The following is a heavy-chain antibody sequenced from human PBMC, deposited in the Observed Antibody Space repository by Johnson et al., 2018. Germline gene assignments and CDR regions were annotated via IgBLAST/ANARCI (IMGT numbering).Heavy chain of an antibody. V-gene: IGHV3-11*04. Sequence: QVQLVESGGGLVKPGGSLRLSCEASGFTFSDYYRSWIRQTPGKGLEWISYISSSGTTIYYADSVKGRFTISRDNAQNSPFLQMNSRRAEDTAVDYCARAVGTYYFYMDVWGKGTTVTVSS. CDR1: GFTFSDYY. J-gene: IGHJ6*03. D-gene: IGHD4-23*01. CDR3: ARAVGTYYFYMDV. CDR2: ISSSGTTI.